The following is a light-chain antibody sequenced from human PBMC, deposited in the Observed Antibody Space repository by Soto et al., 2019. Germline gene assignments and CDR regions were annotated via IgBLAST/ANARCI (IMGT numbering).Light chain of an antibody. V-gene: IGLV2-14*01. Sequence: QSVLTQPASVSGSPGQSITISCTGTSSNVGGYNYVSWYQQHPDKAPKLMIYEVSNRPSGVSNRFSGSKSGNTASLTISGLQAEDEADYYCSSYTSSYTYVFGTGTKLTVL. J-gene: IGLJ1*01. CDR1: SSNVGGYNY. CDR3: SSYTSSYTYV. CDR2: EVS.